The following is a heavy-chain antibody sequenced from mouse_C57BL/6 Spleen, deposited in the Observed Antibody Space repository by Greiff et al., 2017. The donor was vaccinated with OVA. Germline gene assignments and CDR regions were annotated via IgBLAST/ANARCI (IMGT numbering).Heavy chain of an antibody. V-gene: IGHV5-4*01. J-gene: IGHJ2*01. D-gene: IGHD2-4*01. CDR3: ARGLYDYEYYFDY. CDR1: GFTFSSYA. Sequence: EVQVVESGGGLVKPGGSLKLSCAASGFTFSSYAMSWVRQTPEKRLEWVATISDGGSYTYYPDNVKGRFTISRDNAKNNLYLQMSHLKSEDTAMYYCARGLYDYEYYFDYWGQGTTLTVSS. CDR2: ISDGGSYT.